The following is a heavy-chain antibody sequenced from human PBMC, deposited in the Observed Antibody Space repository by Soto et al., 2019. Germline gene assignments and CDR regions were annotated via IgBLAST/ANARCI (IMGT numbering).Heavy chain of an antibody. CDR3: ARGSSSGTMSYIIDH. Sequence: GGSLRLSCAASGFTFSGHGMHWVRQRQAPGKGLGWVAVMSNDGSDKNYVDSVKGRFTISRDNSENILYLQMNSLRAEDTAVYYCARGSSSGTMSYIIDHWGQGTLVTVSS. V-gene: IGHV3-30*03. CDR2: MSNDGSDK. CDR1: GFTFSGHG. J-gene: IGHJ4*02. D-gene: IGHD3-10*02.